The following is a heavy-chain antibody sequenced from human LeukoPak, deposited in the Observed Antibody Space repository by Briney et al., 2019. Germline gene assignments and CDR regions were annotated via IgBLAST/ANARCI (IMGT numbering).Heavy chain of an antibody. V-gene: IGHV3-48*01. D-gene: IGHD6-19*01. CDR2: ISSSSSTI. Sequence: GGSLRLSCAASGFTFSSYSMNWVRQAPGKGLEWVSYISSSSSTIYYADSVKGRFTISRDNAKNSLYLQMNSLRAEDTAVYCCARDRQQWLVNWFDPWGQGTLVTVSS. CDR1: GFTFSSYS. J-gene: IGHJ5*02. CDR3: ARDRQQWLVNWFDP.